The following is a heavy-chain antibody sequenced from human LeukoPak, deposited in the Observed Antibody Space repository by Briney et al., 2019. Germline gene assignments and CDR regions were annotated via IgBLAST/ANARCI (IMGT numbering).Heavy chain of an antibody. J-gene: IGHJ4*02. CDR3: AKPPPGSSTWLSDY. V-gene: IGHV3-23*01. D-gene: IGHD6-13*01. Sequence: GGSLRLSCAASGFTFSTYAMSWVRQAPGKGLEWVSTISGNGGSTYYADSVKGRFTISRDNSKNTLYLQMNSLRAEDTAVYYCAKPPPGSSTWLSDYWGQGTLVTVSS. CDR1: GFTFSTYA. CDR2: ISGNGGST.